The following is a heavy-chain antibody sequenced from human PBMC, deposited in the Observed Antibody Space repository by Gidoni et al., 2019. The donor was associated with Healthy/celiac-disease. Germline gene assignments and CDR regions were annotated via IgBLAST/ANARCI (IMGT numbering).Heavy chain of an antibody. D-gene: IGHD5-12*01. Sequence: QVHMVASGGGLVKPGGSLRLSCAPSGSTFSDYYMSGIRQAPGKGLGWVADISSSGSTIYYADAVKGRFTISRNNAKNSLYLQMNSLRAEDTAVYYCARAQRWLQFCGDFDYWGQGTLVTVSS. CDR3: ARAQRWLQFCGDFDY. CDR2: ISSSGSTI. CDR1: GSTFSDYY. V-gene: IGHV3-11*01. J-gene: IGHJ4*02.